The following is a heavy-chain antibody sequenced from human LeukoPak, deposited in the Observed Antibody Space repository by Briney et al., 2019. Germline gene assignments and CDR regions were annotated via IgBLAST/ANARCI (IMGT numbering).Heavy chain of an antibody. V-gene: IGHV1-2*06. CDR1: GYTFTGYY. Sequence: ASVKVSCKASGYTFTGYYMHWVRQAPGQGLEWMGRINPNSGGTNYAQKFQGRVTMTRDTSISTAYMELSRLRSDDTAVYYCARAFPPHYYDSSGYYYYYYYGMDVWGQGTTVTVSS. J-gene: IGHJ6*02. D-gene: IGHD3-22*01. CDR2: INPNSGGT. CDR3: ARAFPPHYYDSSGYYYYYYYGMDV.